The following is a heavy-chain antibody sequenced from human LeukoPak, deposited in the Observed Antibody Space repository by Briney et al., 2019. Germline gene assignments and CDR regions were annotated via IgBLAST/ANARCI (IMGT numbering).Heavy chain of an antibody. J-gene: IGHJ4*02. V-gene: IGHV1-8*01. CDR2: MNPNSGNT. CDR3: ARADRPYYDILTGGNNDSLFDF. CDR1: GYSFTSYD. Sequence: ASGKVSCKASGYSFTSYDIKWGRQATGQGVEWRGWMNPNSGNTGYAQKFQGRVTMTRNTAISTAYMELSSLRSEATAVYYCARADRPYYDILTGGNNDSLFDFWGQGTLVPVSS. D-gene: IGHD3-9*01.